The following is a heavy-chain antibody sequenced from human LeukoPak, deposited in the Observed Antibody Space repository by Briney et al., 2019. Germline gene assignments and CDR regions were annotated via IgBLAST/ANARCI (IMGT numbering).Heavy chain of an antibody. CDR3: AKDSGTGAMDV. D-gene: IGHD1-1*01. Sequence: PGGSLRLSCAASGFTFDDYAMHWVRQAPGKVLEWVSGISWNSGSIGYADSVKGRFTISRDNAKNSLYLQMNSLRAEDTALYYCAKDSGTGAMDVWGQGTTVTVSS. CDR2: ISWNSGSI. V-gene: IGHV3-9*01. J-gene: IGHJ6*02. CDR1: GFTFDDYA.